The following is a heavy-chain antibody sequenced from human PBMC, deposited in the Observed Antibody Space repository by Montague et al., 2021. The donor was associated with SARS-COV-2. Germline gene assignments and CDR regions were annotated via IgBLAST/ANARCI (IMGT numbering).Heavy chain of an antibody. Sequence: SETLSLTCAVYDGSFSNYSWTWIRQPPGKGLEWIGEINHRGSTNYNPSLKSRVTISFDTSKNQFSLKMTSVTAADTAVYYCARGRQHINMIVVVVTGGEYYLDFWGQGTLVAVSS. CDR2: INHRGST. CDR3: ARGRQHINMIVVVVTGGEYYLDF. V-gene: IGHV4-34*01. CDR1: DGSFSNYS. D-gene: IGHD3-22*01. J-gene: IGHJ4*02.